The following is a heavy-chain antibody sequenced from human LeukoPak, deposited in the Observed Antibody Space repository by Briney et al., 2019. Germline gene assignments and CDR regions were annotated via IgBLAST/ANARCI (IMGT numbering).Heavy chain of an antibody. J-gene: IGHJ4*02. CDR1: GFTFSGYA. Sequence: PGGSLRLSCAVSGFTFSGYAMSWGRQAPGKGVEWVSSISAGGSSSYYADSVKGRFTISRDNSKNTLYVQMNTLRAEDSALYYCAKGLPRGLPAAEHFDYWGQGTLVTVSP. CDR2: ISAGGSSS. D-gene: IGHD2-2*01. CDR3: AKGLPRGLPAAEHFDY. V-gene: IGHV3-23*01.